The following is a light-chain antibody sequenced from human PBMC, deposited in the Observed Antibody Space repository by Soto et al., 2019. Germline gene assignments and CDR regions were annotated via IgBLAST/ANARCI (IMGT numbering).Light chain of an antibody. CDR1: SSDVGGYNY. Sequence: QSALTQPPSASGSPGQSVTISCTGTSSDVGGYNYVSWYQQYPGKAPKLMIYEVSKRPSGVPDRFSGSKSANTASLTVSGLQAEYEDDYYCSSYAGSNNFVVVGGGTKLTVL. CDR2: EVS. J-gene: IGLJ2*01. CDR3: SSYAGSNNFVV. V-gene: IGLV2-8*01.